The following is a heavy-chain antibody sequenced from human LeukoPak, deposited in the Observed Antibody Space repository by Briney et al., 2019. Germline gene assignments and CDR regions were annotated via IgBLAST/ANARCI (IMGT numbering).Heavy chain of an antibody. Sequence: ASVKISCKASGYTFTSYGISWVRQAPGQGLEWMGWISAYNGNTNYAQKLLGRVTMTTDTSTSTAYMELRSLRSEDTAVYYCARGHYDYVWGSYPDDYWGQGTLVTVSS. CDR3: ARGHYDYVWGSYPDDY. CDR2: ISAYNGNT. D-gene: IGHD3-16*02. CDR1: GYTFTSYG. J-gene: IGHJ4*02. V-gene: IGHV1-18*01.